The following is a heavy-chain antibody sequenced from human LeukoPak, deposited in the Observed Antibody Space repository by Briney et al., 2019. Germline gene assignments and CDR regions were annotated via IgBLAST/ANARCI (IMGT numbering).Heavy chain of an antibody. D-gene: IGHD6-19*01. CDR2: ISYDGSNK. CDR1: GFTFSSFA. Sequence: PGRSLRLPRAASGFTFSSFAMHWVRQAPGKGLEWVAVISYDGSNKYYADSVKGRFTISRDNAKNSLYLQMNSLRAEDTAVYYCARGLIAVAGKGVDYWGQGTLVTVSS. V-gene: IGHV3-30-3*01. J-gene: IGHJ4*02. CDR3: ARGLIAVAGKGVDY.